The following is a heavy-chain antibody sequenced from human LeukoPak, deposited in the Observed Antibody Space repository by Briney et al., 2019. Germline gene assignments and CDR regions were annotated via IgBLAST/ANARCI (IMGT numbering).Heavy chain of an antibody. CDR3: ATNDFWSGHDQFDY. V-gene: IGHV1-24*01. Sequence: ASVTVSCTVSGYTLTELSMHWVRQAPGKGLEWMGGFDPEDGETIYAQKFQGRVTMTEDTSTDTAYMELSSLRSEDTAVYYCATNDFWSGHDQFDYWGQGTLVTVSS. D-gene: IGHD3-3*01. CDR2: FDPEDGET. J-gene: IGHJ4*02. CDR1: GYTLTELS.